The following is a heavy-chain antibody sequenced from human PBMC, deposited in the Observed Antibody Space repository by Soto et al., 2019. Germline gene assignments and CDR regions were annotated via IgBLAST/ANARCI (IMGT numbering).Heavy chain of an antibody. CDR1: GGSISDHDW. CDR2: IHHSEST. CDR3: ARQGFYTTDI. D-gene: IGHD4-17*01. Sequence: QLQLQESGPGVVKPSETLSLTCAVSGGSISDHDWWSWVRQPPGKGLEWIGEIHHSESTNSNPSLKSRVTISVDKSKNQFSLKVRSVTAADPAVYYCARQGFYTTDIWGQGTLITVSS. V-gene: IGHV4-4*02. J-gene: IGHJ4*02.